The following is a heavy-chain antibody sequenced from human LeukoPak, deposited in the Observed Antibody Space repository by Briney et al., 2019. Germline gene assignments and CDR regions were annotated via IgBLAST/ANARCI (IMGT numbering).Heavy chain of an antibody. CDR1: GYTFTGYY. CDR3: ARDMVAAATDWFDP. CDR2: INPNSGGT. Sequence: ASVKVSCKASGYTFTGYYMHWVRQAPGQWLEWMGWINPNSGGTNYAQKFQGRVTMTRDTSISTAYMELSRLRSDDTAVYYCARDMVAAATDWFDPWGQGTLVTVSS. D-gene: IGHD2-15*01. J-gene: IGHJ5*02. V-gene: IGHV1-2*02.